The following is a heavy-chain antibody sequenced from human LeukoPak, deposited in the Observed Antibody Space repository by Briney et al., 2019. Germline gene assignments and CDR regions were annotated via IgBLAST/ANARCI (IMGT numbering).Heavy chain of an antibody. D-gene: IGHD5-18*01. Sequence: GASVKVSCKASGGTFNNYAINWVRQAPGQGLEWMGGIIPIFGSSNYAQKFQGRVTITADESMTTAYMELSSLRSEDTAVYYCARVTHTELSTWFDPWGQGTLVTVSS. J-gene: IGHJ5*02. CDR1: GGTFNNYA. CDR3: ARVTHTELSTWFDP. CDR2: IIPIFGSS. V-gene: IGHV1-69*13.